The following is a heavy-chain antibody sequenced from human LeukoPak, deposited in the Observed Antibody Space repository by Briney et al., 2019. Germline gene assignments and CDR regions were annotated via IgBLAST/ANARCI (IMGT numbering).Heavy chain of an antibody. D-gene: IGHD1-14*01. V-gene: IGHV4-39*01. Sequence: SETLSLTCTVSGGSISTSSYYWGWVRQPPGKGLEWIGNIYYSGSTYYNPSLKSRLTISVDTSKNQFSLKLTSVTAADTAVYYCARLNKPGWFDPWGQGTLVTVSS. CDR1: GGSISTSSYY. CDR2: IYYSGST. CDR3: ARLNKPGWFDP. J-gene: IGHJ5*02.